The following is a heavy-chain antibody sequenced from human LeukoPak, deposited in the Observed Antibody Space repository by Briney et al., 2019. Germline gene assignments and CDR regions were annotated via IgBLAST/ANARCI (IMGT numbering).Heavy chain of an antibody. D-gene: IGHD3-22*01. CDR1: GFTFSNYA. CDR2: ISSSSSYI. Sequence: GGSLRLSCVASGFTFSNYAVTWVRQAPGKGLEWVSSISSSSSYIYYADSVKGRFTISRDNAKNSLYLQMNSLRAEDTAVYYCARDQNYDSSGYPDYWGQGTLVTVSS. J-gene: IGHJ4*02. V-gene: IGHV3-21*01. CDR3: ARDQNYDSSGYPDY.